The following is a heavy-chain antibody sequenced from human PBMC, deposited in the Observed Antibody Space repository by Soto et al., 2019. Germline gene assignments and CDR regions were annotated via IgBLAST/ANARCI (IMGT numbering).Heavy chain of an antibody. CDR3: ARGLF. J-gene: IGHJ4*02. V-gene: IGHV3-30-3*01. Sequence: QVQLMESGGGEVQPGRSLRLSCAASGFTFSSYAMHWVRQAPGKGLEWVAVISYDGSNKYYADSVKGRFTISRDNSKNTLYLQMNSLRAEDTAVYYCARGLFWGQGTLVTVSS. CDR1: GFTFSSYA. CDR2: ISYDGSNK.